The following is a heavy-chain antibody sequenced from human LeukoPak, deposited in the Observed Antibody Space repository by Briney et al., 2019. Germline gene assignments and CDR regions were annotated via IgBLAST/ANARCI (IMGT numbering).Heavy chain of an antibody. D-gene: IGHD3-22*01. CDR2: INPSGGST. V-gene: IGHV1-46*01. CDR1: GYTFTSYY. CDR3: ARDARLAYYYDSSGYYSYYYYMDV. Sequence: ASVKVSCKSSGYTFTSYYMHWVRQAPGQGLEWMGIINPSGGSTSYAKKFQVRVTMTRDMYKSTVYMELRSLRSEATAVYYCARDARLAYYYDSSGYYSYYYYMDVWGKGTTVTVSS. J-gene: IGHJ6*03.